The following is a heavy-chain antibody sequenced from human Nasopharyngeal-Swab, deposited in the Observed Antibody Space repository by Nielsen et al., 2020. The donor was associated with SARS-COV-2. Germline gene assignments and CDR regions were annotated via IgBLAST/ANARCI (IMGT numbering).Heavy chain of an antibody. J-gene: IGHJ4*02. CDR2: IYSGGST. V-gene: IGHV3-66*02. CDR1: GFTFSSYA. D-gene: IGHD6-13*01. CDR3: ARDPDSSSWSFYFDY. Sequence: GESLKISCAASGFTFSSYAMSWVRQAPGKGLEWVSVIYSGGSTYYADSVKGRFTISRDNSKNTLYLQMNSLRAEDTAVYYCARDPDSSSWSFYFDYWGQGTLVTVSS.